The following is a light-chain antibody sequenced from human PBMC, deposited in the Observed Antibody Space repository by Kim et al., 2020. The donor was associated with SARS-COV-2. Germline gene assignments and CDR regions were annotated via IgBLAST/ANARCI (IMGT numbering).Light chain of an antibody. V-gene: IGLV1-51*01. J-gene: IGLJ3*02. Sequence: GQKVTIACSGSSSNIGNNYVSWYQHLPGTAPKLLIYDNNKRPSGIPDRISGSKSGTSVTLDITGLQTGDEADYYCGTWDGSLSGWVFGGGTQLTVL. CDR2: DNN. CDR3: GTWDGSLSGWV. CDR1: SSNIGNNY.